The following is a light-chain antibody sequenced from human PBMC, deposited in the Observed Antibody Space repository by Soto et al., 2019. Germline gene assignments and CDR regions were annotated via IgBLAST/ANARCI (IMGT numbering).Light chain of an antibody. CDR2: DAS. CDR1: QRVASNY. Sequence: EIVLRQSPATLSLSPGERATLSCGASQRVASNYLAWYQQRPGLAPRLLIYDASNRATDIPDRFSGSGSGTDFTLTISRLEPEDFAVYYCQQYGSSGTFGQGTKVDIK. CDR3: QQYGSSGT. J-gene: IGKJ1*01. V-gene: IGKV3D-20*01.